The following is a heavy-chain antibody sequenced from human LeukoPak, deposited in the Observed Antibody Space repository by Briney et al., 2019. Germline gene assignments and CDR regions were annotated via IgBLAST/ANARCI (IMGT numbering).Heavy chain of an antibody. V-gene: IGHV3-48*01. Sequence: GGSLRLSCAASGFTFSDYSMNWVRQAPGKGLEWISYISGSGTIYYADSVKGRFTISRDNAQRLVYLQMNSLRAEDTAVYYCASGGGWVFFNWGQGTLVTVSS. J-gene: IGHJ4*02. D-gene: IGHD6-19*01. CDR1: GFTFSDYS. CDR2: ISGSGTI. CDR3: ASGGGWVFFN.